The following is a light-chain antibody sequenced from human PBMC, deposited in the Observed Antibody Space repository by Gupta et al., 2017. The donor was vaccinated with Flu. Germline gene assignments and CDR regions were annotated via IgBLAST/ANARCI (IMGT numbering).Light chain of an antibody. CDR1: QSISSY. Sequence: DIQLTQSPPSLSASVGDRVTITCRASQSISSYLNWYQQKPGKAPKFLIHAGPNLQSGVPSRFSVSGSGTDFTLTISRLQVEDFAIYYCQQTDSSAKTFGQGTKVEIK. CDR2: AGP. V-gene: IGKV1-39*01. CDR3: QQTDSSAKT. J-gene: IGKJ1*01.